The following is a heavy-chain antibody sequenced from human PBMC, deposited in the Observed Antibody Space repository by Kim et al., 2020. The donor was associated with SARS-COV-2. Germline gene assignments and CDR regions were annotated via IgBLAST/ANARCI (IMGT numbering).Heavy chain of an antibody. J-gene: IGHJ4*02. CDR3: ARRGWLQGHFDY. Sequence: HRHPSPTNRITISVDTSKSRFSLTLSSVTAADTAVYYCARRGWLQGHFDYWGQGTLVTVSS. V-gene: IGHV4-59*08. D-gene: IGHD5-12*01.